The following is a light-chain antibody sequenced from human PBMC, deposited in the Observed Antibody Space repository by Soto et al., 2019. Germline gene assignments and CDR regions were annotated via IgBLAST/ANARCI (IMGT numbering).Light chain of an antibody. CDR2: DAS. CDR3: QQYDNVPPS. CDR1: QDINNY. Sequence: DIQMTQSPSSLSASVGDRVTITCQASQDINNYLNWFQQKPGKDPKLLIYDASILQTGVPSRFSGGGSGTDFTFTISSLRPEDIATYYCQQYDNVPPSFGPGTKVNIK. J-gene: IGKJ3*01. V-gene: IGKV1-33*01.